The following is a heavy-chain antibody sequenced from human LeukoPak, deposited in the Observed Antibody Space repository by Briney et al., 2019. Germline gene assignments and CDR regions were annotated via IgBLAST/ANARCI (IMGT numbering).Heavy chain of an antibody. CDR3: ARSRFYFDY. CDR2: IKPDGSEK. V-gene: IGHV3-7*01. J-gene: IGHJ4*02. Sequence: GGSLRLSCAASGFTFSTYWMGRVRQAPGKGLEWVAKIKPDGSEKDHVDPVKGRFTISRDNAKNSLYLQLNSLRAEDTAVYYCARSRFYFDYWGQGTLVTVSS. CDR1: GFTFSTYW.